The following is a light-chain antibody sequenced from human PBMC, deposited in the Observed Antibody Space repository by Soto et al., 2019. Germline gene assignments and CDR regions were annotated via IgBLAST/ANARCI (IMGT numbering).Light chain of an antibody. Sequence: EIVMTQSPATLSVFPGERATLSCRASQGISSNLAWYQQKLGQAPRLLIYGASTRATGIPARFSGSGSGTEFTLTISSLQSEDFAIYYCQHYNNRPPWTFGQGTKVEIK. CDR1: QGISSN. CDR2: GAS. CDR3: QHYNNRPPWT. V-gene: IGKV3-15*01. J-gene: IGKJ1*01.